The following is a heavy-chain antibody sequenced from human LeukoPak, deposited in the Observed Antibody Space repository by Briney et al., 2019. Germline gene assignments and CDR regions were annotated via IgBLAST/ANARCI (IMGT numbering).Heavy chain of an antibody. V-gene: IGHV4-4*09. CDR2: IYTSGST. CDR1: GGSISSYY. Sequence: SETLSLTCTVSGGSISSYYWSWIRQPPGKGLKWIGYIYTSGSTNYNPSPKSRVTISVDTTKNQFSLKLSSVTAADTAVYYCARHQGDFWSGYYFDYWGQGTLVTVSS. J-gene: IGHJ4*02. D-gene: IGHD3-3*01. CDR3: ARHQGDFWSGYYFDY.